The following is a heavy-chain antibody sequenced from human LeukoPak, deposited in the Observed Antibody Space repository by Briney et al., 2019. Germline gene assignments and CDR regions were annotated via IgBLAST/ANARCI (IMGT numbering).Heavy chain of an antibody. CDR1: GGSISSYY. Sequence: PSETLSLTCTVSGGSISSYYWSWIRQPPGKGLEWIGYIYYSGSTNYNPSLKSRVTISVDKSKNQFSLKLSSVTAADTAVYYCARVGPYYGSGSPLDYWGQGTLVTVSS. J-gene: IGHJ4*02. CDR3: ARVGPYYGSGSPLDY. D-gene: IGHD3-10*01. V-gene: IGHV4-59*12. CDR2: IYYSGST.